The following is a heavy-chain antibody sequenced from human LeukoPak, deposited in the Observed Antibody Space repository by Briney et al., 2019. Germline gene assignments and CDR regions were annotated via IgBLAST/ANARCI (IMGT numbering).Heavy chain of an antibody. CDR1: GFTFSDYY. J-gene: IGHJ4*02. V-gene: IGHV3-23*01. CDR2: ISGSGGST. CDR3: AKDESIVVVISYFDY. Sequence: GGSLRLSCAASGFTFSDYYMSWIRQAPGKGLEWVSAISGSGGSTYYADSVKGRFTISRDNSKNTLYLQMNSLRAEDTAVYYCAKDESIVVVISYFDYWGQGTLVTVSS. D-gene: IGHD3-22*01.